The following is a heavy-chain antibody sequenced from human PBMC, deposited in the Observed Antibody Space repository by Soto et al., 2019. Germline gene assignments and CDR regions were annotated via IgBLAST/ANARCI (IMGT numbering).Heavy chain of an antibody. V-gene: IGHV1-69*02. J-gene: IGHJ5*02. D-gene: IGHD3-10*01. CDR1: GGTFSRYT. CDR2: IIPIAAIA. Sequence: QVQLVQSGAEVKKPGSSVKVSCKASGGTFSRYTINWVRQAPGQVLAWMGRIIPIAAIANNTQKFQGRVTITVDKSSNTAYMELSSLRSDHTAVYYCARGSTIVRGAPSWFDPWSQGTLVTVSS. CDR3: ARGSTIVRGAPSWFDP.